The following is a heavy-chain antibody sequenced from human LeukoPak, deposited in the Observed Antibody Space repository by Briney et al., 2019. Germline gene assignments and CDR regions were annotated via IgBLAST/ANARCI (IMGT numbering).Heavy chain of an antibody. J-gene: IGHJ4*02. CDR3: ARDRDIVATSLFDY. D-gene: IGHD5-12*01. V-gene: IGHV1-69*04. CDR1: GGTFSSYA. Sequence: GASVKVSCKASGGTFSSYAISWVRQAPGQGLEWMGRIIPIFGIANYAQKFQGRVTITADKSTSTAYMELSSLRSEDTAVCYCARDRDIVATSLFDYWGQGTLVTVSS. CDR2: IIPIFGIA.